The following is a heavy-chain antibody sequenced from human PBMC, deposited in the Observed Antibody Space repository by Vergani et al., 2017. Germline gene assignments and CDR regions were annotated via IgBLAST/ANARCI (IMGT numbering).Heavy chain of an antibody. V-gene: IGHV5-10-1*01. D-gene: IGHD6-13*01. CDR2: IAPSDSST. CDR3: ARLYHDSSQFDP. CDR1: GYSFTSYW. J-gene: IGHJ5*02. Sequence: EVQLVQSGAEVKKPGESLRISCKGSGYSFTSYWISWVRQMPVKGLEWMGMIAPSDSSTNYSPSFQVHVTISADKSISTAYLHWSSLKASDTAMYYCARLYHDSSQFDPWGQGTLVTVSS.